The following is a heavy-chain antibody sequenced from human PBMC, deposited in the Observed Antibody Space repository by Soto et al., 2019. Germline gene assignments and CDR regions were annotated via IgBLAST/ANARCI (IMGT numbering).Heavy chain of an antibody. CDR3: TTDEGRDGYSYFDY. CDR1: GFTFSNAW. CDR2: IKSKTDGGTT. D-gene: IGHD4-4*01. J-gene: IGHJ4*02. V-gene: IGHV3-15*01. Sequence: PGGSLRLSCAASGFTFSNAWMSWVRQAPGKGLEWVGRIKSKTDGGTTDYTAPVKGRFTISRDDSKNTLYLQMNSLKTEDTAVYYCTTDEGRDGYSYFDYWGQGTLVTVSS.